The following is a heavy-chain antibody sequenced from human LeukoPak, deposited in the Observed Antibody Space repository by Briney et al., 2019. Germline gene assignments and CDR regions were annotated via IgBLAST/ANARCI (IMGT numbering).Heavy chain of an antibody. D-gene: IGHD3-10*01. V-gene: IGHV1-46*01. J-gene: IGHJ3*02. CDR1: GYTLTIYY. CDR2: INPSGGST. Sequence: ASVKVSCKASGYTLTIYYMHWVRQAPGQGLEWMGLINPSGGSTSYAQKFQGRVTMTRDTSTSTVYMELSSLRSEDTAVYYCARTSSGSYDAFDIWGQGTMVTVSS. CDR3: ARTSSGSYDAFDI.